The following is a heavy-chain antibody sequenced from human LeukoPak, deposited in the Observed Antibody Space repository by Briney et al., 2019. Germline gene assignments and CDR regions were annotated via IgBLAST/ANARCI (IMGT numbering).Heavy chain of an antibody. CDR1: GITFSRAW. Sequence: KPGGSLRLSCEASGITFSRAWMTWVRQAPGKGLEWLGRIKGKIDGGTIDYAAPVKGRFTISRDDLKSTLNLQMNSLKTEDTAVYYCATAVDCGGHWGYCFDHWGQGTLVTVSS. D-gene: IGHD4-23*01. V-gene: IGHV3-15*01. CDR3: ATAVDCGGHWGYCFDH. CDR2: IKGKIDGGTI. J-gene: IGHJ4*02.